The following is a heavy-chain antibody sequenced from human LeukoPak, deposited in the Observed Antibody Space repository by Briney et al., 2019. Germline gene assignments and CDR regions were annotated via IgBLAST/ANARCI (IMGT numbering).Heavy chain of an antibody. CDR3: ARGATYFDY. J-gene: IGHJ4*02. Sequence: GGSLRLSCAASGFTFSSYGMNWVRQAPGKGLEWVSYISSSSSITYYADSVKGRLTISRDNAKNSLYLQMNSLRDEDTAVYYCARGATYFDYWGQGTLVTVSS. V-gene: IGHV3-48*02. D-gene: IGHD1-26*01. CDR2: ISSSSSIT. CDR1: GFTFSSYG.